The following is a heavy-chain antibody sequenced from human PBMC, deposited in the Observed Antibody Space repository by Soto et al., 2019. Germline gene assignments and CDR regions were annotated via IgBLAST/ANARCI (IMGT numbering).Heavy chain of an antibody. Sequence: SETLSLTCAVYGGAVSGYYWTWIRQPPGKGLEWIGEINHRGSTNYNPSLKSRVTISVDRSKNQFSLSLSSVTAADTAVYYCARIEYNWKQRLSGSFDSWGRGTLVTVSS. CDR1: GGAVSGYY. CDR3: ARIEYNWKQRLSGSFDS. V-gene: IGHV4-34*01. CDR2: INHRGST. J-gene: IGHJ4*02. D-gene: IGHD1-1*01.